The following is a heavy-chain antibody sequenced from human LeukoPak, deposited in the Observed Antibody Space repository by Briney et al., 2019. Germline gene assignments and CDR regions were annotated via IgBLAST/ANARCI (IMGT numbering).Heavy chain of an antibody. CDR2: IFPGDSDT. CDR1: GYSFTSYW. D-gene: IGHD3-22*01. J-gene: IGHJ3*02. CDR3: ARLERDYFDSSGFYRGGRAFDI. Sequence: GESLKISCEGSGYSFTSYWIGWVRQMPGKGLEWMGIIFPGDSDTKYSPSFQGQVTISADKSISTAYLQWSSLKASDTAIYYCARLERDYFDSSGFYRGGRAFDIWGQGTMVTVSS. V-gene: IGHV5-51*01.